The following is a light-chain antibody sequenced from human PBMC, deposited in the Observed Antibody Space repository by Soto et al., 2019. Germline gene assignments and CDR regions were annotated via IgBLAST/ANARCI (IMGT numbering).Light chain of an antibody. V-gene: IGKV3-15*01. CDR1: QSVSSN. Sequence: IVRTQSPATLSVSQGERATLACRSSQSVSSNLAWYQQKPGQAPRLLIYGASTRATGIPARFSGSGSGTEFTLTISSLQSEDFAVYYCQQYNNWPPITFGQGTRLEIK. J-gene: IGKJ5*01. CDR3: QQYNNWPPIT. CDR2: GAS.